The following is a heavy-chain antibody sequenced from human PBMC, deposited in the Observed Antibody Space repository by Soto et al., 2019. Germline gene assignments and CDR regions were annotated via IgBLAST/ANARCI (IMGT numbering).Heavy chain of an antibody. CDR3: ARDSRAYYYRSNYYMDV. D-gene: IGHD3-22*01. J-gene: IGHJ6*02. Sequence: PSGSLSLPCRAAGGCIRSQYRSWVRQHPGKGLEWIGYIYYSGSTNYNPSLKSRVTISVDTSKNQFSLKLISVTAADTAVYYCARDSRAYYYRSNYYMDVGRPGTTVTVSS. V-gene: IGHV4-59*11. CDR1: GGCIRSQY. CDR2: IYYSGST.